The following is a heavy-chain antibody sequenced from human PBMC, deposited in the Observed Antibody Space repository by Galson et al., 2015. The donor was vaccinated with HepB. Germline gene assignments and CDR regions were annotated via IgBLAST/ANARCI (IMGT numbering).Heavy chain of an antibody. D-gene: IGHD6-6*01. CDR1: GGTFSSYA. J-gene: IGHJ4*02. CDR3: ASPPPRSSSYSY. V-gene: IGHV1-69*06. Sequence: SVKVSCKASGGTFSSYAISWVRQAPGQGLEWMGGIIPIFGTTNYAQKFQGRVTITADKSTSTAYMELSSLRSEDTAVYYCASPPPRSSSYSYWGQGTLVTVSS. CDR2: IIPIFGTT.